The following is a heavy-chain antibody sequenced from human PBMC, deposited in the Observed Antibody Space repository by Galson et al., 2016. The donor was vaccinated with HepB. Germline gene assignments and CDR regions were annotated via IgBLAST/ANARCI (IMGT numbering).Heavy chain of an antibody. CDR1: GIAFSNSI. CDR3: AREGYSSGWALAFDD. J-gene: IGHJ4*02. CDR2: MSFDGYSK. Sequence: SLRLSCAASGIAFSNSIMHWVRQAPGMGPEWVAGMSFDGYSKYYLDAVKGRFTISRDDSKKTLYLQMDSLREEDTTLYYCAREGYSSGWALAFDDWGQGTLVTVSS. V-gene: IGHV3-30-3*01. D-gene: IGHD6-25*01.